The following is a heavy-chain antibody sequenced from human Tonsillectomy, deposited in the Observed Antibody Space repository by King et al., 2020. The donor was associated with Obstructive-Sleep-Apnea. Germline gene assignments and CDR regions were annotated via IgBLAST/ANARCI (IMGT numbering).Heavy chain of an antibody. CDR3: ARRTDYNSPFDY. CDR1: GGSISGYY. CDR2: IYYIGST. J-gene: IGHJ4*02. D-gene: IGHD3-10*01. V-gene: IGHV4-59*08. Sequence: QLQESGPGLVKPSETLSLTCTVSGGSISGYYWSWIRQPPGKGLEWIGYIYYIGSTNYIPSLKSRVTISLDTSKTQFSLRLSSVTAADTAVYYCARRTDYNSPFDYWGQGTLVTVSS.